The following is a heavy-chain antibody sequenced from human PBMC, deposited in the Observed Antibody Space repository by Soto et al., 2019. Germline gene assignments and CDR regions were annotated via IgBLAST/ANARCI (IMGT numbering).Heavy chain of an antibody. J-gene: IGHJ3*02. D-gene: IGHD2-15*01. CDR2: INPSGGST. V-gene: IGHV1-46*01. CDR1: GYTFTSYY. CDR3: SRVLGFCSGGSCYDNVFDI. Sequence: GASVKVSCKASGYTFTSYYMHWVRQAPGQGLEWMGIINPSGGSTSYTQKLQGRVTMTRDTSTSKFYMELRSLRLEDRAVFYCSRVLGFCSGGSCYDNVFDIGGKGKMVTV.